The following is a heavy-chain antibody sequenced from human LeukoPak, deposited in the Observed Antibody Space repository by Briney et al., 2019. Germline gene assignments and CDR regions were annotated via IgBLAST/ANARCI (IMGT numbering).Heavy chain of an antibody. CDR3: ARGGDYGGNSPLSDY. D-gene: IGHD4-23*01. J-gene: IGHJ4*02. Sequence: GGSLRLSCAASRFTFSSYGMHWVRQAPGKGLEWVAFIRYDGSNKYYADSVKGRFTISRDNAKNSLYLQMNSLRAEDTAVYYCARGGDYGGNSPLSDYWGQGTLVTVSS. CDR2: IRYDGSNK. CDR1: RFTFSSYG. V-gene: IGHV3-30*02.